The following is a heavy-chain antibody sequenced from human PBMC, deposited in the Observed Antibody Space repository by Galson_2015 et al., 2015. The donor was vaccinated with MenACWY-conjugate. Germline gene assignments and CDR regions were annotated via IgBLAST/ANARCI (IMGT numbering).Heavy chain of an antibody. V-gene: IGHV3-7*03. CDR3: SRGHYGMDV. J-gene: IGHJ6*02. CDR1: GFTFRNYW. CDR2: IKKDGSEK. Sequence: SLRLSGAASGFTFRNYWMTWVRQAPGKGLEWVASIKKDGSEKYYVDSVKGRFTISRDNTKNSLYLEMNSLRAEDTAVYYCSRGHYGMDVWGQGTTVTASS.